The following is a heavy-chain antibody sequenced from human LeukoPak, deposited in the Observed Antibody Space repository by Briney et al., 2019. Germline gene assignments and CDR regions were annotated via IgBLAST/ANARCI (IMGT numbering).Heavy chain of an antibody. Sequence: PGGSLRLSCAASGFTFSSYSMNWVRQAPGKGLEWVSSISSSSSYIYYADSVKGRFTISRDNAKNSLYLQMNSLRAEDTAVYYCARDHSNNYNSLYYYYYMDVWGKGTTVTVSS. CDR2: ISSSSSYI. CDR1: GFTFSSYS. CDR3: ARDHSNNYNSLYYYYYMDV. J-gene: IGHJ6*03. V-gene: IGHV3-21*01. D-gene: IGHD1-20*01.